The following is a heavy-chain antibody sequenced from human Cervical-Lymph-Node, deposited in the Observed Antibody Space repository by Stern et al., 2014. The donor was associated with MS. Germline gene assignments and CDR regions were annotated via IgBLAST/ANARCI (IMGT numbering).Heavy chain of an antibody. Sequence: VQLVESGAEVKKPGASVKVSCKASGYGFTDFNTHWVRQAPGPGLEWMGRISPHTGGARYAEKFQGRVTMTRDTSITTAYMELDRLTSDDTAVYYCATHGGSSFQMDVWGQGTTVTVSS. J-gene: IGHJ6*02. CDR1: GYGFTDFN. CDR2: ISPHTGGA. D-gene: IGHD6-13*01. V-gene: IGHV1-2*06. CDR3: ATHGGSSFQMDV.